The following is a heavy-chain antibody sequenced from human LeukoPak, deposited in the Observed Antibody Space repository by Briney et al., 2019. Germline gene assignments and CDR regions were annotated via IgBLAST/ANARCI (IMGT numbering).Heavy chain of an antibody. Sequence: SETLSLTCTVSGGSISSSSYYWGWIRQPPGKGLEWIGSIYYSGSTYYNPSLKSRVTISVDTSKNQFSLKLSSVTAADTAVYYCARVYSLGMGELYSNDAFDIWGQGTMVTVSS. CDR3: ARVYSLGMGELYSNDAFDI. CDR2: IYYSGST. J-gene: IGHJ3*02. V-gene: IGHV4-39*07. D-gene: IGHD3-16*01. CDR1: GGSISSSSYY.